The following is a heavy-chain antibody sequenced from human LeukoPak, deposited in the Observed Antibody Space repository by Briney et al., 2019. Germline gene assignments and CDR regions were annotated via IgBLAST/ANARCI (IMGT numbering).Heavy chain of an antibody. CDR3: ARDIVATFYFDY. D-gene: IGHD5-12*01. J-gene: IGHJ4*02. CDR1: GYSISSGYY. V-gene: IGHV4-38-2*02. CDR2: IYHSGST. Sequence: PSETLSLTCTVSGYSISSGYYWGWIRQPPGKGLEWIGSIYHSGSTYYNPSLKSRVTISVDTSKNQFSLKLSSVTAADTAVYYCARDIVATFYFDYWGQGTLVTVSS.